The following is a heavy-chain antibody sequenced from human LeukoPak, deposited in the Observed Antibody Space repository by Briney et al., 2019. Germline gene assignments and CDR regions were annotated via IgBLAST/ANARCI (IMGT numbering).Heavy chain of an antibody. D-gene: IGHD1-1*01. CDR2: ISAYNGNT. Sequence: ASVKVSCKASGYTFTSYGISWVRQAPGQGLEWMGWISAYNGNTNYAQKLQGRVTMTTDTSTSTAYVELRSLRSDGTAVYYCARDHVQLERGDAFDIWGQGTMVTVSS. CDR3: ARDHVQLERGDAFDI. J-gene: IGHJ3*02. V-gene: IGHV1-18*01. CDR1: GYTFTSYG.